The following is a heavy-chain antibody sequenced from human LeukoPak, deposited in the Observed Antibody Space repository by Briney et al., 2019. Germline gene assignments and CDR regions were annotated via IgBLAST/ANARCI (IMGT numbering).Heavy chain of an antibody. J-gene: IGHJ4*02. CDR2: ISSSGGTI. CDR1: GFTFSSYS. V-gene: IGHV3-48*04. CDR3: AREPGSYFDY. Sequence: LRGGSLRPSCAASGFTFSSYSMNWVRQAPGKGLEWVSFISSSGGTIYYADSVRGRFTISRDNAKNSLYLQMNSLRAEDTAVYYCAREPGSYFDYWGQGTLVTVSS.